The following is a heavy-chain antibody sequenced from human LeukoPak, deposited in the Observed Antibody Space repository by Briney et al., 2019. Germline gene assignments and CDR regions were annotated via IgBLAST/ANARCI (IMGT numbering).Heavy chain of an antibody. CDR1: GYTFTSYC. CDR3: ARGRSVSDSSGWSEGPSGYYGMDV. Sequence: ASVKVSCKASGYTFTSYCISWVRQAPGQGLEWMGWISAYNGNTNYAQKLQGRVTMTTDTSTSTAYMELRSLRSDDTAVYYCARGRSVSDSSGWSEGPSGYYGMDVWGQGTTVTVSS. D-gene: IGHD6-19*01. V-gene: IGHV1-18*01. CDR2: ISAYNGNT. J-gene: IGHJ6*02.